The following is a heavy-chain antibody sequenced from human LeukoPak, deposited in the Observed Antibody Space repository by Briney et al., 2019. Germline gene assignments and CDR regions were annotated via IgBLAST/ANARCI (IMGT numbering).Heavy chain of an antibody. V-gene: IGHV4-59*01. CDR1: GGSISGYY. J-gene: IGHJ6*02. D-gene: IGHD3-16*01. CDR2: IHYSGRA. Sequence: SETLSRTCSVSGGSISGYYWTWVRQPPGKGLEWIGQIHYSGRADYNPSLKSRITMSVDTCRNQISLKLSSVTAADTAIYYCVRFGVNYDMDVWGQGTTVTVFS. CDR3: VRFGVNYDMDV.